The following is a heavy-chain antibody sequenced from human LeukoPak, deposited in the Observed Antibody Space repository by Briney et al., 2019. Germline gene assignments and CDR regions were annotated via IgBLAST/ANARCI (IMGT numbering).Heavy chain of an antibody. V-gene: IGHV4-34*01. J-gene: IGHJ6*03. CDR3: ARLTGTYYYYYMDV. Sequence: PSETLSLTCAVYGGSFSGYYWSWIRQPPGKGLVWIGEINHSGSTYYNPSLKSRVTISVDTSKNQFSLKLSSVTAADTAVYYCARLTGTYYYYYMDVWGKGTTVTVSS. CDR1: GGSFSGYY. D-gene: IGHD1-7*01. CDR2: INHSGST.